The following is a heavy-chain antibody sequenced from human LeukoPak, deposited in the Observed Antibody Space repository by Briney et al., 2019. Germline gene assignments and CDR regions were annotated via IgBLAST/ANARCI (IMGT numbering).Heavy chain of an antibody. Sequence: ASVKVSCKASGGTLSDHVISWVRQAPGHGLEWMGGIIPLKGTSKLTQKLQGRATISADESTNTVYMWVRSLRSEDTAPYYCATYDVLTGFEYWGQGTLVIVSS. CDR1: GGTLSDHV. CDR3: ATYDVLTGFEY. CDR2: IIPLKGTS. J-gene: IGHJ4*02. V-gene: IGHV1-69*13. D-gene: IGHD3-9*01.